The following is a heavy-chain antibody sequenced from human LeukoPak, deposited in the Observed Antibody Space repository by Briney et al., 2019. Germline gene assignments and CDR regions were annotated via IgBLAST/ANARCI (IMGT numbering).Heavy chain of an antibody. D-gene: IGHD6-19*01. Sequence: SVKVSCKASGGTFSSYAISWVRQAPGQGLEWMGGIIPIFGTANYAQKFQGRVTITADESTSTAYMELSSLRSEDTAVYYCVRVIPPDQATIAVAGDYYGMDVWGQGTTVTVSS. V-gene: IGHV1-69*13. CDR2: IIPIFGTA. CDR1: GGTFSSYA. J-gene: IGHJ6*02. CDR3: VRVIPPDQATIAVAGDYYGMDV.